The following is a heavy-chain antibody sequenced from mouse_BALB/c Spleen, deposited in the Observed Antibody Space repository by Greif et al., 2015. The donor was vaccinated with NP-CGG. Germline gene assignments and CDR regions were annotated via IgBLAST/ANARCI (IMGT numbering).Heavy chain of an antibody. CDR1: GYTFTSYW. CDR3: APIYDYGSSYVGDAMDY. J-gene: IGHJ4*01. CDR2: IDPSDSYT. D-gene: IGHD1-1*01. Sequence: QVQLKQSGAELVKPGASVKMSCKASGYTFTSYWMHWVKQRPGQGLEWIGVIDPSDSYTSYNQKFKGKATLTVDTSSSTACMQLSSLTSEDSAVYYCAPIYDYGSSYVGDAMDYWGQGTSVTVSS. V-gene: IGHV1-59*01.